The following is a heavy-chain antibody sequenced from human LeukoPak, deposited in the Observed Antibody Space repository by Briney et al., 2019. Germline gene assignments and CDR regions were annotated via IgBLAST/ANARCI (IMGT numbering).Heavy chain of an antibody. CDR1: GLNFSVYY. V-gene: IGHV3-11*01. CDR3: VAGVALDY. Sequence: GGSLRLSCAASGLNFSVYYMTWIRQAPGNGLEAPGNGLEWHSHISKTGTTIYYADSVKGRFTISRDNAKNSLYLHMNSLRADDTAVYYCVAGVALDYWGQGALVTVSS. D-gene: IGHD3-3*01. J-gene: IGHJ4*02. CDR2: ISKTGTTI.